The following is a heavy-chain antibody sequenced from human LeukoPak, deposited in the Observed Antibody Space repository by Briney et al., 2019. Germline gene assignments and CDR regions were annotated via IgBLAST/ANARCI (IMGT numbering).Heavy chain of an antibody. CDR2: INPNSGGT. V-gene: IGHV1-2*02. CDR3: ARVEEYSSGWYEAFDI. CDR1: GYTFTGYY. Sequence: ASVKVSCKASGYTFTGYYMHWVRQAPGQGLEWMGWINPNSGGTNYAQEFQGRVTMTRDTSISTAYMELSRLRSDDTAVYYCARVEEYSSGWYEAFDIWGQGTMVTVSS. D-gene: IGHD6-19*01. J-gene: IGHJ3*02.